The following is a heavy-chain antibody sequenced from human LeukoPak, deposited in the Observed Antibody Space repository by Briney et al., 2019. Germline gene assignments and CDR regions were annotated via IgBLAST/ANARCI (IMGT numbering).Heavy chain of an antibody. CDR2: IYPGDSDT. Sequence: GESLKISCKGSGYSFTTYWIGWVRQMPGKGLEWMGIIYPGDSDTRYSPSFQGQVIISVDKSISTAYLQWSSLKASDTAIYCCANSNGDSTRFDYWGQGTLVTVSS. V-gene: IGHV5-51*01. D-gene: IGHD4-17*01. CDR1: GYSFTTYW. CDR3: ANSNGDSTRFDY. J-gene: IGHJ4*02.